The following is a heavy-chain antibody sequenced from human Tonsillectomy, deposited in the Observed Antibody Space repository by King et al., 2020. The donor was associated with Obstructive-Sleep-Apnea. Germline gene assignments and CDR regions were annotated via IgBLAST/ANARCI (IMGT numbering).Heavy chain of an antibody. CDR3: ARHTGTKPLPFDY. Sequence: VQLVESGAEVKKPGESLRISCKGSGYSFTSYWINWVRQMPGKGLEWMGRIDPSDSYTNYSPSFQGHVTISADKSISTAYLQWSSLKASDTAMYYCARHTGTKPLPFDYWGQGTLVTVSS. V-gene: IGHV5-10-1*01. J-gene: IGHJ4*02. D-gene: IGHD4-17*01. CDR1: GYSFTSYW. CDR2: IDPSDSYT.